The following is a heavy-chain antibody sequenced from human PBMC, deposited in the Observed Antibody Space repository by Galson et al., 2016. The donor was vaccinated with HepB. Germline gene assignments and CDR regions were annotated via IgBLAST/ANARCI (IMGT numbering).Heavy chain of an antibody. Sequence: SVKVSCKASGYTFTSYDINWVRQATGQGLEWMGWMNPKSRNTGDAQKFQGRVTMTTNTSTTTAYIELSSLRSEDTAVYYCARGSGYSRAKTYGLDVWGQGTTVTVSS. CDR2: MNPKSRNT. D-gene: IGHD6-25*01. J-gene: IGHJ6*02. CDR3: ARGSGYSRAKTYGLDV. CDR1: GYTFTSYD. V-gene: IGHV1-8*01.